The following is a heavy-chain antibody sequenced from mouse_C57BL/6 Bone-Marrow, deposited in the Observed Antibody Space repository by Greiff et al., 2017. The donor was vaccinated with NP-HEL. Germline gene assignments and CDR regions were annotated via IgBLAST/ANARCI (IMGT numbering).Heavy chain of an antibody. CDR3: ARQITTVVATGEYYFGY. V-gene: IGHV5-6*01. J-gene: IGHJ2*01. Sequence: EVQLVESGGDLVKPGGSLKLSCAASGFTFSSYGMSWVRQTPDKRLEWVATISSGGSYTYYPDSVKGRFTLPSEHAKNTLYLQMSSLKSEDTAMYCCARQITTVVATGEYYFGYWGQGTTLTVSS. D-gene: IGHD1-1*01. CDR2: ISSGGSYT. CDR1: GFTFSSYG.